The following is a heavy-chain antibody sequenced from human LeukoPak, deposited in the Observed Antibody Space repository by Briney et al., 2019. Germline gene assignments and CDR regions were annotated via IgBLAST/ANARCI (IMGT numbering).Heavy chain of an antibody. CDR2: IQYDGKNK. Sequence: GGSLRLSCVASGFSFNTYGMHWVRQAPGKGLEWVAFIQYDGKNKNYADSVKGRFTISRDNSDHTLFLQMNSLRAEDTAMFYCAKDYRGLWNGPPFYYYMDIWGKGTTVTVSS. CDR1: GFSFNTYG. V-gene: IGHV3-30*02. CDR3: AKDYRGLWNGPPFYYYMDI. J-gene: IGHJ6*03. D-gene: IGHD3-3*01.